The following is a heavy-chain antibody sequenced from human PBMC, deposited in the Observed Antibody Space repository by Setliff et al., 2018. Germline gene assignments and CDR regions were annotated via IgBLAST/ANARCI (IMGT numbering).Heavy chain of an antibody. CDR3: RFWSSYYKNDY. D-gene: IGHD3-3*01. CDR2: INQSGNT. Sequence: PSETLSLTCTVYGGSFSDYYWGWIHQSPGKRPEWIAEINQSGNTNYNPSLNSRVSVSVDTPTNQFSLKVFSVTAADTAVYYCRFWSSYYKNDYWAQGTLVTVSS. J-gene: IGHJ4*02. CDR1: GGSFSDYY. V-gene: IGHV4-34*01.